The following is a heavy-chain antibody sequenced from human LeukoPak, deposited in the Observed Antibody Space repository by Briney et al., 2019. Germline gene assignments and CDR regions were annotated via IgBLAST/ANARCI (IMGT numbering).Heavy chain of an antibody. D-gene: IGHD4-11*01. Sequence: GGSLRLSCAASGFTFSSYGMHWVRQAPGKGLEWVAVISYDGSNKYYADSVKGRFTISRDNSKNTVYQQMNSLRPEDTAVYYCARGDDFSNRASDNWFDPWGQGTLVTVSS. CDR3: ARGDDFSNRASDNWFDP. CDR1: GFTFSSYG. CDR2: ISYDGSNK. J-gene: IGHJ5*02. V-gene: IGHV3-30*03.